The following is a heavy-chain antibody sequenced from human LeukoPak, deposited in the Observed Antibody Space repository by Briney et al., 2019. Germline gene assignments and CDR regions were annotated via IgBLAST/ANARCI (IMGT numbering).Heavy chain of an antibody. D-gene: IGHD2-2*01. V-gene: IGHV4-61*09. J-gene: IGHJ5*02. CDR1: GDSISSGNYY. CDR2: IYTSGST. Sequence: PSQTLSLTCTVSGDSISSGNYYWTWIRQPAGKGLEWIGHIYTSGSTNYNPSLKSRVTISVDTSKNQFSLKLSSVTAADTAVYYCARDRGGYCSSTSCYAGYWFDPWGQGTLVTASS. CDR3: ARDRGGYCSSTSCYAGYWFDP.